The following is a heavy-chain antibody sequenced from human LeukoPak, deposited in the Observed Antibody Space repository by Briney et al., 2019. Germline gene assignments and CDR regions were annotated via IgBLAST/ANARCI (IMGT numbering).Heavy chain of an antibody. J-gene: IGHJ1*01. CDR1: NYSISDGYY. D-gene: IGHD3-22*01. CDR3: ARHDGRRIRGYFQH. V-gene: IGHV4-38-2*02. Sequence: PSETLSLTCSVSNYSISDGYYWGWIRQPPGKGLEWIGGVYHSGATYYTPSLKSRVTISVDTSKNQFSLKLSSVTAADTAVYYCARHDGRRIRGYFQHWGQGTLVTVSS. CDR2: VYHSGAT.